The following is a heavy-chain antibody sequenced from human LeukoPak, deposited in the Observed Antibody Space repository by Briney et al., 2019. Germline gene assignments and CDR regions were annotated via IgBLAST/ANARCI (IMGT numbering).Heavy chain of an antibody. V-gene: IGHV1-18*04. Sequence: ASVKVSCTASGYTFTNYGINWVRQAPGQGLEWMGWISAYNGNTNYAQKLQGRVTMTTDTSTSTAYMELRSLISDDTAVYYCARYCSGGSCYSHLYYYYGMDVWGKGTTVTVSS. CDR3: ARYCSGGSCYSHLYYYYGMDV. CDR1: GYTFTNYG. J-gene: IGHJ6*04. D-gene: IGHD2-15*01. CDR2: ISAYNGNT.